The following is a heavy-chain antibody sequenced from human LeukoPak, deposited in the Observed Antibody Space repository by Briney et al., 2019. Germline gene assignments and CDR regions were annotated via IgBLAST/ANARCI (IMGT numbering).Heavy chain of an antibody. CDR2: ISSSSSNI. J-gene: IGHJ3*02. D-gene: IGHD3-22*01. V-gene: IGHV3-21*06. Sequence: PGGSLRLSCAASGFTFSSYSMNWVRQAPGKGLEWVSSISSSSSNIYYGDSVKGRFTISRDNAKNSLYLQMNSLRAEDTAVYYCAKDFSAMIVVAPEGDAFDIWGQGTMVTVSS. CDR3: AKDFSAMIVVAPEGDAFDI. CDR1: GFTFSSYS.